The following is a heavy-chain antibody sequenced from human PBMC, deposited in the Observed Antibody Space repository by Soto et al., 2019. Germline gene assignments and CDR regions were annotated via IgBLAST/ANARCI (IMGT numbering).Heavy chain of an antibody. D-gene: IGHD3-10*01. CDR2: VIPIFGTP. J-gene: IGHJ4*02. CDR3: AQIRLTISLQEEGAI. Sequence: QVQLVQSGAEVKKPGSSVNVSCKSSGGTFGSYAISWVRQAPGQGLEWMGGVIPIFGTPHYAQKFHGRVTITADIPTSTAYLELSSLKSADTAVYYCAQIRLTISLQEEGAIWGQGTVVTVSS. CDR1: GGTFGSYA. V-gene: IGHV1-69*06.